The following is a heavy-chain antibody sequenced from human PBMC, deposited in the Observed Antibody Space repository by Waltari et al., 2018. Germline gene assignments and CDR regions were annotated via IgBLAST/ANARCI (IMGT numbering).Heavy chain of an antibody. V-gene: IGHV4-34*01. D-gene: IGHD2-2*01. CDR3: ARGPYCSSTSCRHQYYYYGMDV. Sequence: QVQLQQWGAGLLKPSETLSLTCAVYGGSFSGYYWSWIRQPPGQGLEWIGEINHSGSTNYNPSLKSRVTISVDTSKNQFSLKLSSVTAADTAVYYCARGPYCSSTSCRHQYYYYGMDVWGQGTTVTVSS. CDR2: INHSGST. J-gene: IGHJ6*02. CDR1: GGSFSGYY.